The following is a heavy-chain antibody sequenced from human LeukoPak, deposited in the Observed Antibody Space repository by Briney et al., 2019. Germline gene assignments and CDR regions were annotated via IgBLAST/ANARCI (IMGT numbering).Heavy chain of an antibody. CDR2: ISGSGGST. CDR1: GLTFSSYA. Sequence: GGSLTLSWAVSGLTFSSYAMSWVRQAPGRGMEWVSAISGSGGSTYYADSVKGRLTISRDNSKNTLYLQMNSLRAEDTAVYYCAEDGGSGYDGRFDPWGQGTLVTVSS. D-gene: IGHD5-12*01. CDR3: AEDGGSGYDGRFDP. J-gene: IGHJ5*02. V-gene: IGHV3-23*01.